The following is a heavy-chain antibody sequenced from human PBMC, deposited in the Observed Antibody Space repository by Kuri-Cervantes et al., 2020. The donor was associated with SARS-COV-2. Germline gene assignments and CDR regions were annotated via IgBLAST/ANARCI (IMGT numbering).Heavy chain of an antibody. Sequence: ASVKVSCKASGYTFTSYYMHWVRQAPGQGLEWMGIINPSGGSTSYAQKFQGGVTMTTDTSTSTAYMELRSLRSDDTAVYYCAREDWNDAGVFDYWGQGTLVTVSS. V-gene: IGHV1-46*01. J-gene: IGHJ4*02. CDR3: AREDWNDAGVFDY. CDR2: INPSGGST. CDR1: GYTFTSYY. D-gene: IGHD1-1*01.